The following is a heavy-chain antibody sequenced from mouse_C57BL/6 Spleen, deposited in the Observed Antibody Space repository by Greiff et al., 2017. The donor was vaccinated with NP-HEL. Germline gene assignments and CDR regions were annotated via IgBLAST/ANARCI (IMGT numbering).Heavy chain of an antibody. CDR3: ARLGGIGTGTIDY. D-gene: IGHD4-1*01. Sequence: QVQLQQSGPELVKPGASVKISCKASGYAFSSSWMNWVKQRPGKGLEWIGRIYPGDGDTNYNGKFKGKATLTADKSSSTAYMQLSSLTSEDSAVYFCARLGGIGTGTIDYWGQGTTLTVSS. CDR1: GYAFSSSW. J-gene: IGHJ2*01. V-gene: IGHV1-82*01. CDR2: IYPGDGDT.